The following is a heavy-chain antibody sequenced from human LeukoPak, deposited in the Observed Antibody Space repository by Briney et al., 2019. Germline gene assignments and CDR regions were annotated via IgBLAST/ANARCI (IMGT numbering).Heavy chain of an antibody. V-gene: IGHV4-59*11. CDR1: GGSISSHY. Sequence: PSETLSLTCTVSGGSISSHYWSWIRQPPGKGLEGIGYIYYSGSTNYNPSLKSRGTISVDTSKNQFSLNLSSVTAADTAVYYCARSQKYYDFWSGYYRYFDYWGQGTLVSVSS. CDR3: ARSQKYYDFWSGYYRYFDY. D-gene: IGHD3-3*01. CDR2: IYYSGST. J-gene: IGHJ4*02.